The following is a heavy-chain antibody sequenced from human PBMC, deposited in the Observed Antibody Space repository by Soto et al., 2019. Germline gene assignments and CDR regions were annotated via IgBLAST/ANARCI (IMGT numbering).Heavy chain of an antibody. J-gene: IGHJ4*02. Sequence: GGSLRLSCAASGFTFSSYSMNWVRQAPGKGLGWVSSISSSSSYIYYADSVKGRFTISRDNAKNSLYLQMNSLRAEDTAVYYCARVYGSSSLGGPDYWGQGTLVTVSS. CDR1: GFTFSSYS. CDR2: ISSSSSYI. CDR3: ARVYGSSSLGGPDY. V-gene: IGHV3-21*01. D-gene: IGHD6-6*01.